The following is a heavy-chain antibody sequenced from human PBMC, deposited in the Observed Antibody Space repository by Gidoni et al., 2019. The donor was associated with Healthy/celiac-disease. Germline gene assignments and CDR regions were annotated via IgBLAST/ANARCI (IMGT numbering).Heavy chain of an antibody. CDR1: GCPVRSGSYY. V-gene: IGHV4-61*01. CDR3: ARGVEDIVVVPAAHNFDY. D-gene: IGHD2-2*01. Sequence: QVQLQESGPGLVKPSETLSLTCTVSGCPVRSGSYYWSWIRQPPGKGLEWIGYIYYSGSTNYNPSLKSRVTISVDTSKNQFSLKLSSVTAADTAVYYCARGVEDIVVVPAAHNFDYWGQGTLVTVSS. J-gene: IGHJ4*02. CDR2: IYYSGST.